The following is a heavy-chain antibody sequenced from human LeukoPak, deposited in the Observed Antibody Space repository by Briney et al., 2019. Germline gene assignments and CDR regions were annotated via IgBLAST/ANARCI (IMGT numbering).Heavy chain of an antibody. Sequence: GGSLRLSCAASGFTLSSYWMYWVRQAPGKGLVWVSLVSLDGSTTTYADSVKGRFTISRDNAKNTLFLQMNSLRAEDTAVYYCARDKGAGLGIWGQGTMVTVSS. CDR2: VSLDGSTT. J-gene: IGHJ3*02. CDR1: GFTLSSYW. D-gene: IGHD3-16*01. CDR3: ARDKGAGLGI. V-gene: IGHV3-74*01.